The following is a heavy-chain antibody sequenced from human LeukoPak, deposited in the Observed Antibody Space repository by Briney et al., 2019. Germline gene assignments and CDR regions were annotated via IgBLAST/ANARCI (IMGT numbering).Heavy chain of an antibody. J-gene: IGHJ4*02. CDR3: ARAGAYTSFDY. Sequence: ASVKVSCKASGYTFTNYAMHWVRQAPGQRLERMGWINAGNGNTKYSQEVQGRVTITRDTSASTAYMELSSLRSEDMAVYYCARAGAYTSFDYWGQGTLVTVSS. V-gene: IGHV1-3*03. D-gene: IGHD2-2*02. CDR2: INAGNGNT. CDR1: GYTFTNYA.